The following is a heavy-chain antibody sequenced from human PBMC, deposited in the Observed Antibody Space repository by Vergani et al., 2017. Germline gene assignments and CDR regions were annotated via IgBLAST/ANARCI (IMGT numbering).Heavy chain of an antibody. D-gene: IGHD6-19*01. Sequence: QVQLQESGPGLVKPSETLSLTCAVSGYSISSGYYWGWIRQPPGKGLEWIGSIYHSGSTYYNPSLKSRVTISVDTSKNQFSLKLSSVTAADTAVYYCASQGAVAAPSDYWGQGTLVTVSS. CDR3: ASQGAVAAPSDY. J-gene: IGHJ4*02. V-gene: IGHV4-38-2*01. CDR2: IYHSGST. CDR1: GYSISSGYY.